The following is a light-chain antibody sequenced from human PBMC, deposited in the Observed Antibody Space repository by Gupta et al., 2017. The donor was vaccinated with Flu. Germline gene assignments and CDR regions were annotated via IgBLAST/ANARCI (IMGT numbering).Light chain of an antibody. CDR2: GNS. J-gene: IGLJ3*02. Sequence: SVLTQPPSVTRAPGQRVTIPCTGSSSNIGAGYDVHWYQQLPGTAPKLLIYGNSNRRSGGPDRCSGAKSGTSASLAITGLQAEDEADYYCQSYDSSLSGHWVFGGGTKLTVL. CDR3: QSYDSSLSGHWV. CDR1: SSNIGAGYD. V-gene: IGLV1-40*01.